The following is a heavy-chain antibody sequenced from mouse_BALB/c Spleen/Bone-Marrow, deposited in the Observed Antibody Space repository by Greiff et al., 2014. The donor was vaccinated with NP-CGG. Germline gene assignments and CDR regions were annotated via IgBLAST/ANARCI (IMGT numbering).Heavy chain of an antibody. CDR3: ARFFYDYDGPWFAY. D-gene: IGHD2-4*01. J-gene: IGHJ3*01. CDR2: INPSSGYT. V-gene: IGHV1-4*01. Sequence: QVQLKESGAELARPGASVKMSCKASGYTFTSYTMHWVKQRPGQGLEWIGYINPSSGYTNYNQKFKDKATLTADKSSSTAYMQLSSLTSEDSAAYYCARFFYDYDGPWFAYWGQGTLVTVSA. CDR1: GYTFTSYT.